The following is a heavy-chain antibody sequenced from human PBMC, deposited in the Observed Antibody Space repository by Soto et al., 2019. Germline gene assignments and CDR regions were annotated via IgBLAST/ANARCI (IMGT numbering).Heavy chain of an antibody. CDR3: SGGGVRGVITRTRDYYGMDV. V-gene: IGHV5-51*01. D-gene: IGHD3-10*01. J-gene: IGHJ6*02. Sequence: GESLKISCKGSGYSFTTYWIGWVRQMPGKGLEWMGIIYPGDSDTRYRPSFQGQVTISADKSISTAYPPWSSLKASDTAMYYCSGGGVRGVITRTRDYYGMDVWGQGTRVTVS. CDR2: IYPGDSDT. CDR1: GYSFTTYW.